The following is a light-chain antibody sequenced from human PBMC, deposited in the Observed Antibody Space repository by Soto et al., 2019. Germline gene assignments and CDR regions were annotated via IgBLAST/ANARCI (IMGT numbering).Light chain of an antibody. CDR1: QDISRC. CDR2: GAS. CDR3: QLLDAFPRT. Sequence: DIHLTQSPSFLSASVGDRVTITCRASQDISRCLVWYQQKPGKAPKVLIYGASTLQSGVPSRFSGSGSGTEFTLTISSLQPEDFATYYCQLLDAFPRTFGQGTRLEIK. J-gene: IGKJ5*01. V-gene: IGKV1-9*01.